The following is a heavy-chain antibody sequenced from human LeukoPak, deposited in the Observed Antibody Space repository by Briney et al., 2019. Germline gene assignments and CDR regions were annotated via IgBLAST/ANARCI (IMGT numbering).Heavy chain of an antibody. J-gene: IGHJ4*02. CDR1: GFTFSTYS. V-gene: IGHV3-48*01. CDR3: ARSRPEIAAAHRTVGYDLDY. Sequence: GGSLRLSCAASGFTFSTYSMKWVRQAPGKGLECVSYISYSSSPIYYADSVKGRFTISRDNAKNSLYLQMNSLRAEDTAVYYCARSRPEIAAAHRTVGYDLDYWGQGTLVTVSS. CDR2: ISYSSSPI. D-gene: IGHD6-13*01.